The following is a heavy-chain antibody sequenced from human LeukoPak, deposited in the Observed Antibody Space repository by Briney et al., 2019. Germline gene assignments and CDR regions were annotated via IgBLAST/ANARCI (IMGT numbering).Heavy chain of an antibody. CDR1: GFTFSTSA. Sequence: ASVKVSCKASGFTFSTSAVQWVRQARGQRLEWVGWIVVGSGDTRYAQNLQERVTITRDLSTGTTYLELSSLRSDDTAVYYCARGQGSSGWFVGALVGRPQLFAFDIWGQGTMVTVSS. D-gene: IGHD6-19*01. J-gene: IGHJ3*02. CDR2: IVVGSGDT. V-gene: IGHV1-58*01. CDR3: ARGQGSSGWFVGALVGRPQLFAFDI.